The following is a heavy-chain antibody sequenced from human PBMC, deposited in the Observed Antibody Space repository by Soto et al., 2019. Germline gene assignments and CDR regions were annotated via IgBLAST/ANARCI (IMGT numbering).Heavy chain of an antibody. CDR3: ARSSLADSPPRGVAH. Sequence: VGSLTLSCAASGFTFSNYAMSWVRQAPGQGLEWVSSISGSGGGTYYAGSVKGRFAISRDNSKNTLYLQMNSLGAEDTALYYCARSSLADSPPRGVAHWAQRTLVPV. J-gene: IGHJ5*02. CDR2: ISGSGGGT. D-gene: IGHD2-21*01. V-gene: IGHV3-23*01. CDR1: GFTFSNYA.